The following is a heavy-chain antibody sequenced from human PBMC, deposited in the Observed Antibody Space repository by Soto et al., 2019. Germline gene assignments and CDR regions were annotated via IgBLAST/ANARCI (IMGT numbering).Heavy chain of an antibody. V-gene: IGHV3-33*01. Sequence: GGSLRLSCAASGFTFSSYGMHWVRQAPGKGLEWVAVIWYDGSNKYYADSVKGRFTISRGNSKNTLYLQMNSLRAEDTAVYYCARGTAGAGRYYYGMDVWGQGTTVTVSS. J-gene: IGHJ6*02. CDR2: IWYDGSNK. D-gene: IGHD3-10*01. CDR1: GFTFSSYG. CDR3: ARGTAGAGRYYYGMDV.